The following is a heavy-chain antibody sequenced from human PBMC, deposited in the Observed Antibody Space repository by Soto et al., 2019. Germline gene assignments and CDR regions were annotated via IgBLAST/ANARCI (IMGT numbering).Heavy chain of an antibody. Sequence: GASVKVSCKASGYTFTSYAMHWVRQAPGQRLEWMGWINAGNGNTKYSQKFQGRVTITRDTSASTAYMELSSLRSEDTAVYYCARVESPWLVRGGGYFAYWGQGTLVTVSS. CDR3: ARVESPWLVRGGGYFAY. CDR2: INAGNGNT. J-gene: IGHJ4*02. D-gene: IGHD6-19*01. V-gene: IGHV1-3*01. CDR1: GYTFTSYA.